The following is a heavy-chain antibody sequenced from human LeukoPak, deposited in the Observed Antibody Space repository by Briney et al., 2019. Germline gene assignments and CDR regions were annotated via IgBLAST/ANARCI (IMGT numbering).Heavy chain of an antibody. V-gene: IGHV3-66*02. CDR3: AADYYGSGSYYHYAFDI. CDR2: IYQGGST. D-gene: IGHD3-10*01. Sequence: GGSLRLSCAASGFTVSSNYMSWVGQAPGAGLEWVAVIYQGGSTYYADSVKSRFTISRDNSKNTLYLQMNSLRAEDTAVYYCAADYYGSGSYYHYAFDIWGQGTMVTVSS. CDR1: GFTVSSNY. J-gene: IGHJ3*02.